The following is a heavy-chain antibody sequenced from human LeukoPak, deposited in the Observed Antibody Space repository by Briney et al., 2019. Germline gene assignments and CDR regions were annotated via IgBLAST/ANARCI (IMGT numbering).Heavy chain of an antibody. V-gene: IGHV3-30*03. CDR3: ARDRAWNYFDY. Sequence: GRSLRLSCAPSGFTFSRHGMHWVRQAPGKGLEWVAIIPNDGSRKYYAHSVEGRFTISRDNSKNTLYLQMDSLRAGDTAVYYCARDRAWNYFDYWGQGTLVTVSS. CDR2: IPNDGSRK. D-gene: IGHD3-3*01. J-gene: IGHJ4*02. CDR1: GFTFSRHG.